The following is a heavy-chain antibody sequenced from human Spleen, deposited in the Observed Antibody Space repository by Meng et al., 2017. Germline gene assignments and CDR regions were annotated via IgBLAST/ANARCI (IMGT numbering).Heavy chain of an antibody. Sequence: QVQLVQSGAEVKKPGAAVISSCKISGYSVTTDGISWVRQAPGQGLEWVGWINAYNGDTNYAQTLQGRVTMTTDTSTSTAYMELRSLRSDDTAVYYCARVEVGITSGDYWGQGTLVTVSS. V-gene: IGHV1-18*01. CDR2: INAYNGDT. CDR1: GYSVTTDG. CDR3: ARVEVGITSGDY. D-gene: IGHD1-26*01. J-gene: IGHJ4*02.